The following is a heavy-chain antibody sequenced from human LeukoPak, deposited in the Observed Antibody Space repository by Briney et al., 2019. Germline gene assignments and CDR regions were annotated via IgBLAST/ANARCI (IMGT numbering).Heavy chain of an antibody. V-gene: IGHV3-23*01. J-gene: IGHJ4*02. CDR3: AKDRYRAATGVFDY. D-gene: IGHD6-13*01. CDR1: GFTFSSCA. CDR2: ISGSGVTT. Sequence: GGSLRLSCAASGFTFSSCAMSWVRQAPGKGLEWVSAISGSGVTTYYADSVKGRFTISRDNSKNPLYLQMNSLRAEDTAVYYCAKDRYRAATGVFDYWGQGTLVTVSS.